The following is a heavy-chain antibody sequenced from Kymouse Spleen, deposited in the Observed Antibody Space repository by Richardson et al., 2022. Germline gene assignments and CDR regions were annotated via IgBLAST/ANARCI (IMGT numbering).Heavy chain of an antibody. CDR1: GFTFSSYD. D-gene: IGHD6-6*01. V-gene: IGHV3-13*01. J-gene: IGHJ6*02. CDR2: IGTAGDT. CDR3: ARENSSSSDYYYGMDV. Sequence: EVQLVESGGGLVQPGGSLRLSCAASGFTFSSYDMHWVRQATGKGLEWVSAIGTAGDTYYPGSVKGRFTISRENAKNSLYLQMNSLRAGDTAVYYCARENSSSSDYYYGMDVWGQGTTVTVSS.